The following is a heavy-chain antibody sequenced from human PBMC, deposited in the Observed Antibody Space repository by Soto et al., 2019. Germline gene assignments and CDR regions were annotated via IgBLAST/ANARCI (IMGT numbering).Heavy chain of an antibody. D-gene: IGHD2-15*01. V-gene: IGHV3-15*04. CDR1: GFTFKNAW. CDR3: STGKCNGTSFWYYFDX. Sequence: WGSLRLSCAASGFTFKNAWMSWVRQAPGRGLEWVFRIESNSDGGTTEYAAPVKGRFTISRDDSKNTLYLQMNSLKTGDTAAYYCSTGKCNGTSFWYYFDXWGRGTLVTVSX. CDR2: IESNSDGGTT. J-gene: IGHJ4*02.